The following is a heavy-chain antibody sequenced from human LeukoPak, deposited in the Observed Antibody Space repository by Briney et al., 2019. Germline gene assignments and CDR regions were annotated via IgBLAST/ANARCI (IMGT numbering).Heavy chain of an antibody. J-gene: IGHJ4*02. CDR1: GYTFTSYG. CDR2: ISAYNGNT. Sequence: ASVKVSCKASGYTFTSYGISWVRQAPGQGLEWMGWISAYNGNTNYAQKLQGRVTMTTDTSTSTAYMELRSLRSDDTAVYYCARTRGYSGYDTDFDYWGQGTLVTVSS. D-gene: IGHD5-12*01. V-gene: IGHV1-18*01. CDR3: ARTRGYSGYDTDFDY.